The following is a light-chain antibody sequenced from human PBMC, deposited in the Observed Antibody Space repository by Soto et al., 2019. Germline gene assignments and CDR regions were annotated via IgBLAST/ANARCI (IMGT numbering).Light chain of an antibody. V-gene: IGKV1-39*01. J-gene: IGKJ1*01. CDR3: QQSYSWT. CDR2: AAS. Sequence: DIQMTQSPSSLSASVGDRVTITCRASQSISSYLNWYQQKPGKAPKLLIYAASSLQSGVPSRFSGSGSGTDFTLTISSLQHEDFATYYCQQSYSWTFGQGTKVEIK. CDR1: QSISSY.